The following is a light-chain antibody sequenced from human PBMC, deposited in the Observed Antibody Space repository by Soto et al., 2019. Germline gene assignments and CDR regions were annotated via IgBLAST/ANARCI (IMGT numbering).Light chain of an antibody. V-gene: IGKV1-39*01. J-gene: IGKJ5*01. CDR2: SAS. CDR3: QQSYSTPPIT. Sequence: DIPMTQSPSSLSASVGDRVTITCRASQSISTYLNWYLQKPGKAPKLLIYSASILQSGVPSRFSGSGSGTDFTLSISSLRPEDFGTYYCQQSYSTPPITFGQGTRLEIK. CDR1: QSISTY.